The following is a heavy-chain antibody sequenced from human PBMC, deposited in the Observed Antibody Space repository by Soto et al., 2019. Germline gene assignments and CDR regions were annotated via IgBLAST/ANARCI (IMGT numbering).Heavy chain of an antibody. V-gene: IGHV3-7*03. Sequence: GGSLRLSCAASGFTFSSYWMSWVRQAPGKGLEWVANIKQDGSEKYYVDSVKGRFTISRDNAKNSLYLQMNSLRAEDTAVYYCASSVGGKPGAFDIWGQGKIVPVSS. D-gene: IGHD2-15*01. CDR1: GFTFSSYW. J-gene: IGHJ3*02. CDR3: ASSVGGKPGAFDI. CDR2: IKQDGSEK.